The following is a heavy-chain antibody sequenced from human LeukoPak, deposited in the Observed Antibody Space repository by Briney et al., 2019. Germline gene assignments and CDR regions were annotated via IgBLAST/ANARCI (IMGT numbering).Heavy chain of an antibody. Sequence: PGESLRLSCAASGFTFSGYSMNWVRQAPGKGLECVSFISSTGTTIYYADSVKGRFTISRDDAKVSLYLQMSSLRAEDTAVYYCVRGTYGDYSFDFWGQGTLVTVSS. V-gene: IGHV3-48*01. D-gene: IGHD4-17*01. J-gene: IGHJ4*02. CDR2: ISSTGTTI. CDR3: VRGTYGDYSFDF. CDR1: GFTFSGYS.